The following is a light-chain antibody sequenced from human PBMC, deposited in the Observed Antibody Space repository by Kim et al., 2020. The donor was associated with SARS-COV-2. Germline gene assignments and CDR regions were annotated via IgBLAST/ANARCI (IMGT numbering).Light chain of an antibody. CDR2: RDA. CDR3: QAGDTNTVL. J-gene: IGLJ2*01. Sequence: SYELTQPRSVSVALGQTARLTCVGNKIGSKSVHWYQQKPGQAPVLLIYRDASRPSGIPERFSGSNSGNTATLTISRAQAGDEADYYCQAGDTNTVLFGGG. V-gene: IGLV3-9*01. CDR1: KIGSKS.